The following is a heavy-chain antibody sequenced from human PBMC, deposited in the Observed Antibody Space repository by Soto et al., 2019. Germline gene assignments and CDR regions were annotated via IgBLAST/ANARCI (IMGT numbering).Heavy chain of an antibody. CDR2: ISGSGGST. CDR3: AKAISISYNWFDP. CDR1: GFTFSSYA. V-gene: IGHV3-23*01. J-gene: IGHJ5*02. D-gene: IGHD3-9*01. Sequence: GGSLRLSWAAPGFTFSSYAMSWVRQAPGKGLEWVSAISGSGGSTYYADSVKGRFTISRDNSKNTLYLQMNSLRAEDTAVYYCAKAISISYNWFDPWGQGTLVTVSS.